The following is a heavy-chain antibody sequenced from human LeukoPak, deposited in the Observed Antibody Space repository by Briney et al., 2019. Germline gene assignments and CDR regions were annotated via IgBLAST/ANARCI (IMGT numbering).Heavy chain of an antibody. CDR2: ISDSGGST. CDR1: GFTFSSHA. D-gene: IGHD1-26*01. CDR3: AKSGTYPLDY. V-gene: IGHV3-23*01. Sequence: GGSLRLSCAASGFTFSSHAMNWVRQAPGKGMEWVSGISDSGGSTYYADFVKGRFTISRDNSKNTLYLQMNSLRAEDTAVYHCAKSGTYPLDYWGQGTLVTVSS. J-gene: IGHJ4*02.